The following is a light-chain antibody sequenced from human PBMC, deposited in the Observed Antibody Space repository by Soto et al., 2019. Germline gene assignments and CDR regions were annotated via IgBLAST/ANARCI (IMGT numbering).Light chain of an antibody. J-gene: IGKJ4*01. V-gene: IGKV3-20*01. CDR1: QSVSSSY. CDR3: QQYASSPLT. CDR2: VAS. Sequence: EIVLTQSPGTLSLSPGEGATLSCRASQSVSSSYLAWYQQRPGQAPRLLIYVASSRATGIPDRFSGSGSGTDFTLTISRLEPEDSAVYYCQQYASSPLTFGGGTKVDIQ.